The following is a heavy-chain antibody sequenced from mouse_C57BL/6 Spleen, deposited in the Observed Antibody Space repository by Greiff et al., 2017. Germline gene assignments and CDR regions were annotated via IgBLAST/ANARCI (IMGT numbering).Heavy chain of an antibody. Sequence: EVQRVESEGGLVQPGSSMKLSCTASGFTFSDYYMAWVRQVPEQGLEWVANINYDGSSTYYLDSLKSRFIISRANAKNILYLQMSRLKSEDTATYYCAREGSGSSCVGWYFDVWGTGTTVTVSS. CDR1: GFTFSDYY. D-gene: IGHD1-1*01. J-gene: IGHJ1*03. V-gene: IGHV5-16*01. CDR2: INYDGSST. CDR3: AREGSGSSCVGWYFDV.